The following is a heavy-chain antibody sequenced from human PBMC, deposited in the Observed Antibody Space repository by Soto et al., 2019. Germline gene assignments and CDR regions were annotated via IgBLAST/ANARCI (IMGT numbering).Heavy chain of an antibody. CDR2: IYWDDDK. D-gene: IGHD4-17*01. Sequence: SGPTLVNPTQTLTLTCDFSGFSLTTSGVGLGWFRQPPGKALEWLALIYWDDDKRYSPSLKSRLTITKDTSRNQVVLTMTNMDPVDTATYYCAHRREAYADSGVFDPWGQGTLVTVSS. CDR1: GFSLTTSGVG. V-gene: IGHV2-5*02. J-gene: IGHJ5*02. CDR3: AHRREAYADSGVFDP.